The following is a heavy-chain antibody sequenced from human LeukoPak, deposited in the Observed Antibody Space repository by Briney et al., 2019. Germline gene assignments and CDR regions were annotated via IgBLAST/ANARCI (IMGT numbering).Heavy chain of an antibody. CDR3: ARDNYYDSSGYYSGAFDI. Sequence: ASVKVSCKASGGTFSSYAISWVRQAPGQGLEWMGWINPNSGGTNYAQKFQGRVTVTRDMSTSTVYMELSSLRSEDTAVYYCARDNYYDSSGYYSGAFDIWGQGTMVTVSS. CDR1: GGTFSSYA. D-gene: IGHD3-22*01. J-gene: IGHJ3*02. V-gene: IGHV1-2*02. CDR2: INPNSGGT.